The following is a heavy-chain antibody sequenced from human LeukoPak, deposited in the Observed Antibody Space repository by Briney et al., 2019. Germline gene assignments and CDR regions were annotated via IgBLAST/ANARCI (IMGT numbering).Heavy chain of an antibody. J-gene: IGHJ6*02. CDR3: ARDRTMVRGLANYFYGMDV. Sequence: GGSLRLSCAASGFTFTSYAMTWVRQAPGKGLEWVSGINYSGGHTYYADSVKGRFTISRDNSKNTLSLQMNSLRAEDTAVYYCARDRTMVRGLANYFYGMDVWGQGTTVIVSS. D-gene: IGHD3-10*01. CDR2: INYSGGHT. V-gene: IGHV3-23*01. CDR1: GFTFTSYA.